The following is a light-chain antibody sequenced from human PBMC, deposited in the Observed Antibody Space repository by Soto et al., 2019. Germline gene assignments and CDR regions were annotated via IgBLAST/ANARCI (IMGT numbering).Light chain of an antibody. V-gene: IGKV1-13*02. CDR1: QDIGSA. Sequence: AIQLTQAPSSLSASVGDRVTFTCRARQDIGSALAWYQQKSGTAPNLLIYDASNLESGVPSRFSGSGSGTHFTLTISSLQPEDLGTYSCQQFKSHPHTFGQGTKLEI. CDR2: DAS. J-gene: IGKJ2*01. CDR3: QQFKSHPHT.